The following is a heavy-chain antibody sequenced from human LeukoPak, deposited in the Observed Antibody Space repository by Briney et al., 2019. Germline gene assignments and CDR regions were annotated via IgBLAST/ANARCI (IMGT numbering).Heavy chain of an antibody. Sequence: SETLSLTCSVPVGSISIYYGSWIRQPPGKGLEWIGPIYYSGSTNYNPSLKSRVTISLDTSKNHFSLKLSSVTAADTAVYYCARGDMTNGVYFDYWGQGTLVTVSS. J-gene: IGHJ4*02. CDR3: ARGDMTNGVYFDY. D-gene: IGHD2-15*01. CDR1: VGSISIYY. V-gene: IGHV4-59*01. CDR2: IYYSGST.